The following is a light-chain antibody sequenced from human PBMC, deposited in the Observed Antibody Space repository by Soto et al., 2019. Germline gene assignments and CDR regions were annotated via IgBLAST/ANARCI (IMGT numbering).Light chain of an antibody. V-gene: IGKV3D-15*01. CDR1: QSVSSN. CDR2: GAS. J-gene: IGKJ1*01. CDR3: NQYNNWPPT. Sequence: EIVMTQSPATLSVSPGERATLSCRASQSVSSNLAWYQQKPGQAPRLLIYGASTRDTGVPTRFSGSGSGTEFTLTITNLQSEDFAVYYCNQYNNWPPTFGQGTKVDIK.